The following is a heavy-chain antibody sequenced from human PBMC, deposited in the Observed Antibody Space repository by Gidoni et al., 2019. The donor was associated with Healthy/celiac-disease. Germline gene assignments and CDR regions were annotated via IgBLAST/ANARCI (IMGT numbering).Heavy chain of an antibody. CDR3: ARDLTIEITFGGVISIGAFDI. Sequence: EVQLVASGGGLVQPGGSLTPACAASGFTVSTYCMSWLRQARGKGLEWVANIKKDGSGKYYVDSGKGRFTIARDNAKNSLYLQMNSLRAEDTAVDYCARDLTIEITFGGVISIGAFDIWGQGTMVTVSS. CDR1: GFTVSTYC. CDR2: IKKDGSGK. V-gene: IGHV3-7*01. J-gene: IGHJ3*02. D-gene: IGHD3-16*02.